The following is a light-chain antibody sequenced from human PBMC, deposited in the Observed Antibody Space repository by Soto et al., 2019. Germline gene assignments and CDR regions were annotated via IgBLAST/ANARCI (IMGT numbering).Light chain of an antibody. Sequence: VLTQSPGTLSLSPGERATLSCRASQSVSSTYLAWYQQKPGQAPRLLIYGASSRATGIPDRFSGSGSGTDFTLTISRLEPEDFAVYYCQQFSSSTRTFGQGTKVDI. CDR2: GAS. CDR3: QQFSSSTRT. CDR1: QSVSSTY. J-gene: IGKJ1*01. V-gene: IGKV3-20*01.